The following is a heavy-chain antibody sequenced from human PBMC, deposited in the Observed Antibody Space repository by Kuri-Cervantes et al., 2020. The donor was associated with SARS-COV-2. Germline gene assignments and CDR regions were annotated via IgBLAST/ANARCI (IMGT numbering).Heavy chain of an antibody. J-gene: IGHJ4*02. V-gene: IGHV3-11*03. CDR3: AKHVRIVGASGGDY. D-gene: IGHD1-26*01. Sequence: GESLKISCAASGFTFSDYYMSWIRQAPGKGREWVSYISSSSSYTNYADSVKGRFTISRDNSKNTLYLQVSSLRAEDSAVYYCAKHVRIVGASGGDYWGQGALVTVSS. CDR2: ISSSSSYT. CDR1: GFTFSDYY.